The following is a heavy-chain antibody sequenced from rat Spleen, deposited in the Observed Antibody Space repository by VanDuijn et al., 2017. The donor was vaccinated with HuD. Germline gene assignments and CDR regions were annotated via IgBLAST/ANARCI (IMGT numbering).Heavy chain of an antibody. V-gene: IGHV5-62*01. D-gene: IGHD1-4*01. J-gene: IGHJ1*01. CDR1: GFTFSNYG. CDR2: ISSGGGK. CDR3: ARSVNYPGISYWYFDF. Sequence: VQLVESGGGLVQPGRSLKLSCAASGFTFSNYGMHWIRQAPGKGLDWLAYISSGGGKVYADAVKGRLTISRDNTQDMLYLQMNSLRVEDNATYYCARSVNYPGISYWYFDFWGPGTMVTVSS.